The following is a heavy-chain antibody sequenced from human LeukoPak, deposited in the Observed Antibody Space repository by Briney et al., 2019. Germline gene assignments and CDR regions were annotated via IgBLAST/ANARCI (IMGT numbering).Heavy chain of an antibody. CDR1: GGSVSSSNW. CDR2: IYNSGST. Sequence: SGTLALTCAVSGGSVSSSNWWSWVRQPPGKGLEWIGEIYNSGSTNYNPSLKSRVTISVDKSKNQFSLKLSSVTAADTAVYYCARDQQQLVYLDYYYYMDVWGTGTAVTVSS. D-gene: IGHD6-13*01. CDR3: ARDQQQLVYLDYYYYMDV. J-gene: IGHJ6*03. V-gene: IGHV4-4*02.